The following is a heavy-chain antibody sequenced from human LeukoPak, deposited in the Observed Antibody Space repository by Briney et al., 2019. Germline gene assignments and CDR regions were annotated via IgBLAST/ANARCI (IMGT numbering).Heavy chain of an antibody. CDR3: ARGRYFDWRYFDY. D-gene: IGHD3-9*01. J-gene: IGHJ4*02. CDR2: ISAYNGNT. Sequence: VASVKVSCKTAGYTFTSYGINWVRQAPGQGPEWMGWISAYNGNTNYAQKVQGRVTMTTDTSTSTAYMELRSLRSDDTAVYYCARGRYFDWRYFDYWGQGTLVTVSS. V-gene: IGHV1-18*01. CDR1: GYTFTSYG.